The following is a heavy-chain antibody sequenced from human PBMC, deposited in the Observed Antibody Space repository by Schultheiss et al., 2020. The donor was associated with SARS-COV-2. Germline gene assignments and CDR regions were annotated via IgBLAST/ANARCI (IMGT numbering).Heavy chain of an antibody. CDR2: ISGSGGST. D-gene: IGHD6-19*01. J-gene: IGHJ4*02. V-gene: IGHV3-23*01. CDR3: ARDRFPGIAVAGP. Sequence: SCAASGFTFSSYAMSWVRQAPGKGLEWVSAISGSGGSTYYADSVKGRFTISRDNSKNTLYLQMNSLRAEDTAVYYCARDRFPGIAVAGPWGQGTLVTVSS. CDR1: GFTFSSYA.